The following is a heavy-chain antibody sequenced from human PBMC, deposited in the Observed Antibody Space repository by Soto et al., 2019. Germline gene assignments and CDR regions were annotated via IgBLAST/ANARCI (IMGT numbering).Heavy chain of an antibody. Sequence: GGSLRLSCAASGFTFSDYYMSWIRQAPGKGLEWVSYISSSGSTIYYADSVKGRFTISRDNAKNSLYLQMNSLRAEDTAVYYCARVMAGTPRYYYYYYMDVWGKGTTVTV. CDR3: ARVMAGTPRYYYYYYMDV. J-gene: IGHJ6*03. CDR2: ISSSGSTI. CDR1: GFTFSDYY. V-gene: IGHV3-11*01. D-gene: IGHD1-1*01.